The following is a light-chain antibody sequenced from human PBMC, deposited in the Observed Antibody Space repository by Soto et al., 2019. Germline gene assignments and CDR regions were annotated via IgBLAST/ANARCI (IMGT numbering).Light chain of an antibody. CDR1: QSVSRSN. J-gene: IGKJ1*01. CDR2: SAS. V-gene: IGKV3-20*01. CDR3: QQYDSSPGT. Sequence: EVVLTQSPGTLSLSPGESATLSCRASQSVSRSNLAWYQQKPGQAPRLLIYSASSRTSGTPDRFSGSGTGTHFTLTTSGLEPEDFAVYYCQQYDSSPGTFGQGTKVEIK.